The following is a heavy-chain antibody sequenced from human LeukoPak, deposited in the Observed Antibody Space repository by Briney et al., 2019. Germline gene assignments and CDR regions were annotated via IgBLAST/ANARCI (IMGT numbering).Heavy chain of an antibody. D-gene: IGHD3-10*02. CDR1: GFTFSSYA. V-gene: IGHV3-48*01. CDR2: IGSSSKTI. J-gene: IGHJ6*04. CDR3: AELGITMIGGV. Sequence: GGSLRLSCAASGFTFSSYAMSWVRQAPGKGLEWVSYIGSSSKTIYYADSVKGRFTISRDNAKNSLYLQMNSLRAEDTAVYYCAELGITMIGGVWGKGTTVTISS.